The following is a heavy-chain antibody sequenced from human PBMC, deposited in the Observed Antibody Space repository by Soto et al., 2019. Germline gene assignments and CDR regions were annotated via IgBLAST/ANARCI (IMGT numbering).Heavy chain of an antibody. Sequence: SETLSLTCAVYGGSLSAYYWSWIRQPPGKGLEWIGEINPSGTTHYNPSLKSRVTISVDTSKNQFSLKLSSVTAADTAVYHCALAPAAHILHWGQGTLVTVSS. D-gene: IGHD2-2*01. J-gene: IGHJ1*01. V-gene: IGHV4-34*01. CDR2: INPSGTT. CDR1: GGSLSAYY. CDR3: ALAPAAHILH.